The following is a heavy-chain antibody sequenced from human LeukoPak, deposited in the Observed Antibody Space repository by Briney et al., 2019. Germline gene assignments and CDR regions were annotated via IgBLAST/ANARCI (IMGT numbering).Heavy chain of an antibody. CDR3: ATIEYSSSSRAFDI. Sequence: ASVKVSCXVSGYTFTDYYMHWVQLAPGKGLGWMGLVDPEDGETIYAEKFQGRVTITADTSTDTAYMELSSLRSEDTAVYYCATIEYSSSSRAFDIWGQGTMVTVSS. J-gene: IGHJ3*02. V-gene: IGHV1-69-2*01. CDR1: GYTFTDYY. CDR2: VDPEDGET. D-gene: IGHD6-6*01.